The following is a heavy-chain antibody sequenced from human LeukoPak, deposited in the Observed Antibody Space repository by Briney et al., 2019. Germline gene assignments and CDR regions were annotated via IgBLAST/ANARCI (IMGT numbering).Heavy chain of an antibody. V-gene: IGHV3-73*01. CDR3: TYTSSSGVVY. CDR2: IRNKANNYAT. D-gene: IGHD6-6*01. CDR1: GFTFSVSA. Sequence: GGSLRLSCASSGFTFSVSAIYWVRQASGKGLEWIGRIRNKANNYATAYAASVKGRFTISREDSKNTAYLQMNSLKIEDTAVYYCTYTSSSGVVYWGQGALVTVSS. J-gene: IGHJ4*02.